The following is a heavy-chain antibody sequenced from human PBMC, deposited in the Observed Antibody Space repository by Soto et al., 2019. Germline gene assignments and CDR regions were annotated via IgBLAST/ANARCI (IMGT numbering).Heavy chain of an antibody. CDR2: IIPIFGTA. CDR3: ARSLGVLDYGDLPGYYYGMDV. D-gene: IGHD4-17*01. CDR1: GGTFSSYA. Sequence: QVQLVQSGAEVKKPGSSVKVSCKASGGTFSSYAISWVRQAPGRGLEWMGGIIPIFGTANYAQKFQGRVTITADESTSTAYMELSSLRSEDTAVYYCARSLGVLDYGDLPGYYYGMDVWGQGTTVTVSS. V-gene: IGHV1-69*12. J-gene: IGHJ6*02.